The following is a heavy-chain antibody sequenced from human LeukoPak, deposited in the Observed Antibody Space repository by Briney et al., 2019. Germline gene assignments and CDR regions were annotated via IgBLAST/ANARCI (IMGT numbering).Heavy chain of an antibody. Sequence: PGGSLRLSCAASGFTFSSYGMSWVRQAPGKGLEWVSAISGSGGSTYYADSVKGRFTISRDNSKSTLYLQMNSLRAEDTAVYYCAKDSPYIAVAGTYYYYYYMDVWGKGTTVTISS. V-gene: IGHV3-23*01. CDR3: AKDSPYIAVAGTYYYYYYMDV. J-gene: IGHJ6*03. CDR1: GFTFSSYG. D-gene: IGHD6-19*01. CDR2: ISGSGGST.